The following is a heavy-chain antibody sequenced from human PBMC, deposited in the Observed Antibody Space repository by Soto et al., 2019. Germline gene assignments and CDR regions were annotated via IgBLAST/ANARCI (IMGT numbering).Heavy chain of an antibody. J-gene: IGHJ4*02. CDR3: ARGPPKWGFDY. D-gene: IGHD7-27*01. CDR2: MSSSSGHT. CDR1: GYTFTSYD. Sequence: QVQLVQSGAEVKEPGASVKVSCKASGYTFTSYDFNWVRQATGQGPEWMGWMSSSSGHTGYAQKFQGRVTMTRNTSISTAYMELSSLRSDDTAVYYCARGPPKWGFDYWGQGVLVPVSS. V-gene: IGHV1-8*01.